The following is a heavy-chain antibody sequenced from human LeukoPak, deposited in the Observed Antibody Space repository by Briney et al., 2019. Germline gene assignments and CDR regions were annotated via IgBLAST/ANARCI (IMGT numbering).Heavy chain of an antibody. Sequence: GGSLRLSCAASGFTFSSYAMSWVRQAPGKGLEWVSGISGSGAYTYYADSVKGRFTISRDNSKNTLYLQMNSLRAEDTAVYYCARGGYYYYYYMDVWGKGTTVTVSS. J-gene: IGHJ6*03. CDR1: GFTFSSYA. CDR3: ARGGYYYYYYMDV. CDR2: ISGSGAYT. V-gene: IGHV3-23*01.